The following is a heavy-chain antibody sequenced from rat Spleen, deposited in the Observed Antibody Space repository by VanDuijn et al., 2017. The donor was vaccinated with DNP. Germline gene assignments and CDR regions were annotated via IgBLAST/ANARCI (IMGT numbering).Heavy chain of an antibody. CDR3: ARGGPSYFDF. V-gene: IGHV5S23*01. Sequence: EVQLVESGGTLVQPGRSLKLSCEASVSTFSDYNMAWVRQGPKKGLEWVASISPGGDKTYYRDSVKGRFTISRDNAKNTQYLQMDSLRSEDTATYYCARGGPSYFDFWGPGTMVTVSS. CDR1: VSTFSDYN. CDR2: ISPGGDKT. J-gene: IGHJ1*01.